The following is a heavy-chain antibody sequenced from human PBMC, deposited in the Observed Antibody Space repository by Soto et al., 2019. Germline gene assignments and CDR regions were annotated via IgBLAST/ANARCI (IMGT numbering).Heavy chain of an antibody. Sequence: ASVKVSCKASGGTFSSYAISWVRQAPGQGLEWMGGIIPIFGTANYAQKFQGRVTITADKSASTAYMELSSLRSEDTAVYYCARHIFLEWFNWFDPWGQGTLVTVSS. J-gene: IGHJ5*02. CDR3: ARHIFLEWFNWFDP. D-gene: IGHD3-3*01. CDR1: GGTFSSYA. V-gene: IGHV1-69*06. CDR2: IIPIFGTA.